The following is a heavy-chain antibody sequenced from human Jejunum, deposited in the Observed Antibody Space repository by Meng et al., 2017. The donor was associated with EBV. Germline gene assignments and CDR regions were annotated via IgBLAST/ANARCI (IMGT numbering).Heavy chain of an antibody. J-gene: IGHJ4*02. CDR1: GFTFSNTW. CDR2: VKREIDGGST. CDR3: TSRVVTTNDN. Sequence: VHLVGSGGGLVKPGGSLRLSCVASGFTFSNTWMNWVRQAPGKGLEWIGRVKREIDGGSTDYIAPVKGRFTISRDDSINTVYLQMNNLEIGDTGVYYCTSRVVTTNDNWGQGTLVTVSS. D-gene: IGHD4-17*01. V-gene: IGHV3-15*01.